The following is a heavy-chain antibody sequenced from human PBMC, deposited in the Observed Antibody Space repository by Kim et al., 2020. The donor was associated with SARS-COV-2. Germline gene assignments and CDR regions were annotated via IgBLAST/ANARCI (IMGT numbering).Heavy chain of an antibody. Sequence: GGSLRLSCAASGFTFSNYAMHWVRQAPGKEWVAVISYDGSNKYYADSVKGRFTISRNNSKNTLYLQMNSRRAEDTALYYCERGGGPRWDRYFDPWGRGTLVTVSS. V-gene: IGHV3-30-3*01. J-gene: IGHJ2*01. D-gene: IGHD3-16*01. CDR1: GFTFSNYA. CDR2: ISYDGSNK. CDR3: ERGGGPRWDRYFDP.